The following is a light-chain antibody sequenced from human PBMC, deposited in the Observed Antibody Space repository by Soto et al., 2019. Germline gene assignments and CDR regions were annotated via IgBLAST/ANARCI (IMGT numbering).Light chain of an antibody. CDR2: AAS. CDR3: QQSYSTPRT. V-gene: IGKV1-39*01. CDR1: QSISSY. Sequence: DIQMTQSPSSLSASVGDRVTITCRASQSISSYLNWYQQKPWKAPQLLIYAASSLQSGVPSRFSGSGSGTDFTLTISSLQPEDFATYYCQQSYSTPRTFGQGTKVEIK. J-gene: IGKJ1*01.